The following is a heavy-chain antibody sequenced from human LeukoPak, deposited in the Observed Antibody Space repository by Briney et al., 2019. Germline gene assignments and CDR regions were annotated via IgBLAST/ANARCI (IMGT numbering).Heavy chain of an antibody. D-gene: IGHD1-26*01. J-gene: IGHJ3*02. CDR2: IYSGGST. Sequence: GGSLRLSCAASGFTVSSNYVTWVRQAPGKGLEWVSVIYSGGSTYYADPVKGRFTISRDNSKNTLYLQMNSLRAEDTGVYYCARDSGVVGARDAFDIRGQGTMVTVSS. CDR1: GFTVSSNY. CDR3: ARDSGVVGARDAFDI. V-gene: IGHV3-66*02.